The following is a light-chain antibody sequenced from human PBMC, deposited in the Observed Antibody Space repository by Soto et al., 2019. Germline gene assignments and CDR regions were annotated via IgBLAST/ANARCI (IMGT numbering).Light chain of an antibody. V-gene: IGKV3-20*01. CDR1: QSLCNTC. CDR2: GVS. J-gene: IGKJ4*01. Sequence: EVLLTQSPGTMSLSPGDTATLSCRASQSLCNTCLAWYQQKPGQAPRLLIHGVSNRATGVPDKFSGSWSGTDFTLTISRLEPEDFAVYYCQQYPNSPLTFGGGTKVEF. CDR3: QQYPNSPLT.